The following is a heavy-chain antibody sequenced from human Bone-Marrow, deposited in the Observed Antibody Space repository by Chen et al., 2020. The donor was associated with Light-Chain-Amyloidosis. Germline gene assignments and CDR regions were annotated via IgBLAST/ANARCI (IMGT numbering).Heavy chain of an antibody. CDR2: DSGTIIIT. D-gene: IGHD2-15*01. Sequence: EVQLLESGGGLVQPGGSLRLSCVASGITFSSYAMNWVRQAPGKGLEWVPSDSGTIIITFYTESVKGRFTTSRDNSKNTVYLQMSSLRADDTAVYYCATRYCSGGSCYSPYFEYWGQGTLVTVSS. CDR3: ATRYCSGGSCYSPYFEY. CDR1: GITFSSYA. V-gene: IGHV3-23*01. J-gene: IGHJ4*02.